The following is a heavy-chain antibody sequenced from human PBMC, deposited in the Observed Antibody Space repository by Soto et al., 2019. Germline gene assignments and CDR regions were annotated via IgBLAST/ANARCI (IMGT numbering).Heavy chain of an antibody. Sequence: QLQLQESGPGLVKPSETLSLTCTVSGGSISSSSYYWGWIRQPPXKGLEWIGSIYYSGSTYYNPSLKSRVTISVDTSKNQFSLKLSXXXXXDTAVXXXXXXXXXXXXXXXXXYYYYMDVWGKGTTVTVSS. V-gene: IGHV4-39*01. CDR3: XXXXXXXXXXXXXXYYYYMDV. J-gene: IGHJ6*03. CDR1: GGSISSSSYY. CDR2: IYYSGST.